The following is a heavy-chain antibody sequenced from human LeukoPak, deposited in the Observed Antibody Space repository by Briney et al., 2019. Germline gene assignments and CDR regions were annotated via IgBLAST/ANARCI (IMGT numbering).Heavy chain of an antibody. CDR3: ARGPIAVANDAFDI. D-gene: IGHD6-19*01. Sequence: SETLSLTCAVYGGSFSGYYWSWIRQPPGKGLEWIGEINHSGSTNYNPSLKSRVTISVDTSKNQFSLKLSSVTAADTAVYYCARGPIAVANDAFDIWGQGTMVTVSS. J-gene: IGHJ3*02. V-gene: IGHV4-34*01. CDR1: GGSFSGYY. CDR2: INHSGST.